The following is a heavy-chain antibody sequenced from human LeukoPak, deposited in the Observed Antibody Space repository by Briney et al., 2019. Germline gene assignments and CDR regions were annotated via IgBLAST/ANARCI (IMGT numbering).Heavy chain of an antibody. Sequence: PGGSLRLSCKASGFTFSGYSMNWIRQAPGKGLEWASVIYSGGSTYYADSVKGRFTISRDNSKNTLYLQMNSLRAEDTAVYYCARDGDGGGFDYWGQGTLVTVSS. V-gene: IGHV3-53*01. CDR3: ARDGDGGGFDY. D-gene: IGHD3-16*01. CDR2: IYSGGST. CDR1: GFTFSGYS. J-gene: IGHJ4*02.